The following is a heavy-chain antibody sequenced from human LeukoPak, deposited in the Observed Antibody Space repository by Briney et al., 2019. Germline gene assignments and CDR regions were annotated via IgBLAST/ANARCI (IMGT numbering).Heavy chain of an antibody. CDR3: ARGWAIAARRVWFDP. D-gene: IGHD6-6*01. J-gene: IGHJ5*02. CDR2: INPNSGGT. CDR1: GYTFTGYY. V-gene: IGHV1-2*02. Sequence: ASVKVSCKAPGYTFTGYYMHWVRQAPGQGLEWMGWINPNSGGTNYAQKFQGRVTMTRDTSISTAYMELSRLRSDDTAVYYCARGWAIAARRVWFDPWGQGTLVTVSS.